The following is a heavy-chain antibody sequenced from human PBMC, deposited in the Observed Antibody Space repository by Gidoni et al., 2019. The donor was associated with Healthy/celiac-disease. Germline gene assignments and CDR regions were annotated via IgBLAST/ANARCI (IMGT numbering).Heavy chain of an antibody. V-gene: IGHV3-21*01. CDR3: ARGYSGSYRGIDY. Sequence: EVQLVESGGGLVKPGGSLRLSCAASGFTFSSYSMNWVRQAPGKGLEWVSSISSSSSYIYYADSVKGRVTISRDNAKNSLYLQMNSLRAEDTAVYYCARGYSGSYRGIDYWGQGTLVTVSS. D-gene: IGHD1-26*01. CDR2: ISSSSSYI. CDR1: GFTFSSYS. J-gene: IGHJ4*02.